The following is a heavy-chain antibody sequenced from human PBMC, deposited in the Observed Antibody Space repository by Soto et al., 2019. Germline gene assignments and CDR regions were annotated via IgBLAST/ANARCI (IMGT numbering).Heavy chain of an antibody. CDR1: GGTFSTSD. CDR3: AMGRSRDASTFDH. D-gene: IGHD2-15*01. J-gene: IGHJ4*02. CDR2: IIPIFGTT. V-gene: IGHV1-69*01. Sequence: QVQLVQSGAEVKKLGSSVKVSCKASGGTFSTSDIRWVRQAPGQGLEWMGGIIPIFGTTNYAQKFQGRVTITADESTSTVYMELSSLRSDDTAVFYCAMGRSRDASTFDHWGQGTLVTVSS.